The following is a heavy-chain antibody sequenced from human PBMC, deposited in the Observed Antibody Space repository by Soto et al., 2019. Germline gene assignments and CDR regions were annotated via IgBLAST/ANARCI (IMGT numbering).Heavy chain of an antibody. D-gene: IGHD5-12*01. Sequence: GGSLRLSCAASGFTSSSYGMHWVRQAPGKGLEWVAVISYDGSNKYYADSVKGRFTISRDNSKNTLYLQMNSLRAEDTAVYYCAKDRRYSGYIAYYYYYGMDVWGQGTTVTVSS. CDR2: ISYDGSNK. V-gene: IGHV3-30*18. CDR1: GFTSSSYG. CDR3: AKDRRYSGYIAYYYYYGMDV. J-gene: IGHJ6*02.